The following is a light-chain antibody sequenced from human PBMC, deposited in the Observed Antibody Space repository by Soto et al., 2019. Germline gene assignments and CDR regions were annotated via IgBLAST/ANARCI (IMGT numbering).Light chain of an antibody. V-gene: IGKV3-15*01. CDR3: QQYNDWPSLT. J-gene: IGKJ4*01. CDR2: GAS. CDR1: QSVSGN. Sequence: EIVMTQSPATLSVSPGERATLSCRASQSVSGNLAWYQQKPGQAPRLLIYGASTRATGIPARFSGSGSGTEFTLTISSLQSEDFAVYFCQQYNDWPSLTVGGGTKVEIK.